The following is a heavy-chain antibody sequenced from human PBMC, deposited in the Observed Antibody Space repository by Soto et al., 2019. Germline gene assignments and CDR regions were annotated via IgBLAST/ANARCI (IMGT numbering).Heavy chain of an antibody. Sequence: SETLSLTCVVSNFSISSGYYWGRIRQSPGKGLEWIASIYRSGTTSYNPSLKSRVTISVDPSKNQFSLMLTAVTAADTAVYYCARTHSGSYYSVFNYWGRGXLVTVYS. J-gene: IGHJ4*02. CDR2: IYRSGTT. D-gene: IGHD1-26*01. CDR3: ARTHSGSYYSVFNY. V-gene: IGHV4-38-2*01. CDR1: NFSISSGYY.